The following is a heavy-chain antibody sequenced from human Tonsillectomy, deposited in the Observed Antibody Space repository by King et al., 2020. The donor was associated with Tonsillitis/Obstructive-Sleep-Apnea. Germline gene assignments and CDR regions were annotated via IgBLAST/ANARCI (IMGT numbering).Heavy chain of an antibody. V-gene: IGHV3-7*03. Sequence: VQLVESGGGLVQPGGSLRLSCAASGFTFSTYWMSWVRQAPGKGLEWVANIKQDGSEKYYVDSVKGRFTISRDNAKKSLYLQMNSLRAEDTAVYYCAKERGGGGYFAWLPVYFFDYWGQGPLAT. D-gene: IGHD3-9*01. CDR1: GFTFSTYW. CDR3: AKERGGGGYFAWLPVYFFDY. J-gene: IGHJ4*02. CDR2: IKQDGSEK.